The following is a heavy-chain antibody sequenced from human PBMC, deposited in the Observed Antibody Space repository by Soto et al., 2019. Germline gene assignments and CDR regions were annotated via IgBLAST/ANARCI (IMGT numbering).Heavy chain of an antibody. Sequence: QVQLVQSGAEVKKPGASVKVSCKASGYTFSSHGISWVRQAPGQGLEWGGWISASNGKTFYAQKLQGTVTLTTDTSTGTVYMDLRSLTSDGSAVYYCARDAPDIVRFLDHWGQGTLVIVSS. V-gene: IGHV1-18*04. CDR1: GYTFSSHG. CDR2: ISASNGKT. J-gene: IGHJ4*01. D-gene: IGHD2-15*01. CDR3: ARDAPDIVRFLDH.